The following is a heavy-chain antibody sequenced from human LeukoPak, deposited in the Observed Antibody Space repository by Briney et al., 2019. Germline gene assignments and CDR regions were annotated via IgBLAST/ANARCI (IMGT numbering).Heavy chain of an antibody. CDR1: GGSISSGGYY. J-gene: IGHJ4*02. D-gene: IGHD3-10*01. V-gene: IGHV4-31*03. CDR3: ARGREDEAMVRGVLDY. Sequence: PSQTLSLTCTVSGGSISSGGYYWSWIRQHPGTGLEWLGYIYYSGSTYYNPSLKSRVTISVDTSKNQFSLKLSSVTAADTAVYYCARGREDEAMVRGVLDYWGQGTLVTVSS. CDR2: IYYSGST.